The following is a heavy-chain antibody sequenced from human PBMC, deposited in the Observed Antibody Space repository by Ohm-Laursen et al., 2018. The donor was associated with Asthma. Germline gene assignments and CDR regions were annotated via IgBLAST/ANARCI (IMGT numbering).Heavy chain of an antibody. Sequence: SLRLSCSASGFTFSSLAMHWVRQAPGKGLEWVAVLPYDESNNDYADSVKGRFTISRDNSKNTLYLQMNSLRPEDTAVYYCARGVGYGRGYYFDYWGLGTLVTVSS. D-gene: IGHD5-12*01. V-gene: IGHV3-30-3*01. J-gene: IGHJ4*02. CDR1: GFTFSSLA. CDR2: LPYDESNN. CDR3: ARGVGYGRGYYFDY.